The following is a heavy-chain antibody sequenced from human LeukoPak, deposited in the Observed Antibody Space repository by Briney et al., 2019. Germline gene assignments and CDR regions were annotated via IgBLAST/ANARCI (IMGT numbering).Heavy chain of an antibody. J-gene: IGHJ4*02. CDR3: SRKFAS. V-gene: IGHV3-48*02. CDR2: ISGSGSSI. Sequence: GGSLRLSCAASGFTFNDHYMNWVRQAPGKGLEWVSYISGSGSSIFYADSVKGRFTISRDSAKNSLYLQMDSLRDEDTAVCYCSRKFASWGQGTLVTVSS. CDR1: GFTFNDHY.